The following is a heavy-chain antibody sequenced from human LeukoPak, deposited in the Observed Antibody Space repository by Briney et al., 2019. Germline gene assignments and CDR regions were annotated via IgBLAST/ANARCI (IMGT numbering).Heavy chain of an antibody. CDR2: INHSGST. V-gene: IGHV4-34*01. J-gene: IGHJ4*02. CDR1: GGSFSGYY. CDR3: AREDYDFWSGYYR. D-gene: IGHD3-3*01. Sequence: SETLSLTCAVYGGSFSGYYWSWIRQPPGKGLEWIGEINHSGSTNYNPSLKSRVTISVDTSKNQFSLKLSSVTAADTAVYYCAREDYDFWSGYYRWGQGTLVTVSS.